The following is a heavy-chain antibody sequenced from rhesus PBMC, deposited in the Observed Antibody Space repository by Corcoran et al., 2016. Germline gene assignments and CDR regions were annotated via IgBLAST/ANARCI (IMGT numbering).Heavy chain of an antibody. CDR3: ARDQPYYSGSDYYLCYFDY. V-gene: IGHV4-173*01. D-gene: IGHD3-16*01. Sequence: QLQLQESGPGLVKPSETLSLTCAVSGGSISSNYWSWIRQPPGKGLEWIGRISGSCGNTDYNPSLKSRVTISTDTSKNQFSLKGSSVTGAYTAVYYCARDQPYYSGSDYYLCYFDYLGQGVLVTVS. CDR2: ISGSCGNT. J-gene: IGHJ4*01. CDR1: GGSISSNY.